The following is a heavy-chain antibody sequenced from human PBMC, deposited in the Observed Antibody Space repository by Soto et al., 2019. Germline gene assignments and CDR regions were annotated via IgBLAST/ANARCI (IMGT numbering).Heavy chain of an antibody. Sequence: QVQLQESGPGLVKPSETLSLTCTVSGGSISSYYWSWIRQPPGKGLEWIGYIYYSGSTNYNPSLKSRVTISVDTSKNQFSLKLSSVTAADTAVYYCARHYGSGSYYPYYYYYGMDVWGQGTTVTVSS. CDR1: GGSISSYY. CDR2: IYYSGST. J-gene: IGHJ6*02. D-gene: IGHD3-10*01. CDR3: ARHYGSGSYYPYYYYYGMDV. V-gene: IGHV4-59*08.